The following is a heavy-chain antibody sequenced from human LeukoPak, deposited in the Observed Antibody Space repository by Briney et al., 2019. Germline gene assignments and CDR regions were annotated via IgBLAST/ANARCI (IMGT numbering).Heavy chain of an antibody. CDR3: AKVSGMVVAARAFDY. V-gene: IGHV3-74*01. J-gene: IGHJ4*02. D-gene: IGHD2-15*01. CDR2: INSDGSST. CDR1: GFSFSTFG. Sequence: GGTLRLSCTASGFSFSTFGMNWVRQAPGKGPVWVSRINSDGSSTSYADSVKGRFTISRDNAKNTLYLQMNSLRAEDTAVYYCAKVSGMVVAARAFDYWGQGTLVTVSS.